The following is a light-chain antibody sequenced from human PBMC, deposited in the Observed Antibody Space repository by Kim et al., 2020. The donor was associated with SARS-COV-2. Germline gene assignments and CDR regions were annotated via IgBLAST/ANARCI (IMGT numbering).Light chain of an antibody. CDR2: GAS. J-gene: IGKJ2*01. Sequence: LSPGERATLSCRASQSVSGSKLVWYQQKLGQAPRLLIYGASSRATGIPDRFSGSGSGTDFTLTISRLEPEDVAVYYCQQYGSSPRTFGQGTKLEI. CDR1: QSVSGSK. CDR3: QQYGSSPRT. V-gene: IGKV3-20*01.